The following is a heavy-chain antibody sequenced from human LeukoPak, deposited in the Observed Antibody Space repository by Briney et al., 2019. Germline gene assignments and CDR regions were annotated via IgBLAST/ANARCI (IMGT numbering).Heavy chain of an antibody. J-gene: IGHJ5*02. V-gene: IGHV3-11*01. CDR3: ATDGAGFDT. Sequence: GGSLRLYCAASGLTFSDYYMSWIRQAPGKGLEWLSYINIGGTNIHYADSVKGRFTISRDNAKKSLYLEMTNLRAEDTAVYYCATDGAGFDTWGQGVLVTVSS. CDR2: INIGGTNI. CDR1: GLTFSDYY.